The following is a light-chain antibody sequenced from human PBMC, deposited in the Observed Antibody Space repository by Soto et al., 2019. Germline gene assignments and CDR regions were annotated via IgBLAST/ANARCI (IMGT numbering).Light chain of an antibody. CDR3: QMYNNWVGT. V-gene: IGKV3D-20*02. CDR1: QTVSTTY. Sequence: EIVLTQSPGTLSLSPGDTVTLSCGPSQTVSTTYLAWYQQKPGQAPRLLIYDASSRATGVPDRFSGSGSGTDFTLTINSLQSEDFAVYYCQMYNNWVGTFGGGTKVDIK. CDR2: DAS. J-gene: IGKJ4*01.